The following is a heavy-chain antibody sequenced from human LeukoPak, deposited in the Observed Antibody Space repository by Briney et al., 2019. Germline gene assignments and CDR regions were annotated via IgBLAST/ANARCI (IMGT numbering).Heavy chain of an antibody. CDR2: IWYDGSNK. CDR1: GFTFSSYG. V-gene: IGHV3-33*01. J-gene: IGHJ4*02. CDR3: ARAAYKKYSSGWYFLDY. D-gene: IGHD6-19*01. Sequence: RGSLRLSCAASGFTFSSYGMHWVRQAPGKGLEWVAVIWYDGSNKYYADSVKGRFTISRDNSKNTLYLQMNSLRAEDTAVYYCARAAYKKYSSGWYFLDYWGQGTLVTVSS.